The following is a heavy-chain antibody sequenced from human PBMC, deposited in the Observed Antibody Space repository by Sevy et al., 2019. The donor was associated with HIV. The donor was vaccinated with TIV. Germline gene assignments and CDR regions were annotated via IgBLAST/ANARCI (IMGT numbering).Heavy chain of an antibody. V-gene: IGHV3-23*01. CDR1: GFTLNNYA. Sequence: GALRLSCAASGFTLNNYAMNWVRQAPGKGLEWVSGISGSGGSTYYADSVKGRFTISRDNSKNTLYLQMSSLRVEDTAVYYCAKDSYFDNTVFDYWGQGTLVTVSS. CDR3: AKDSYFDNTVFDY. CDR2: ISGSGGST. J-gene: IGHJ4*02. D-gene: IGHD3-22*01.